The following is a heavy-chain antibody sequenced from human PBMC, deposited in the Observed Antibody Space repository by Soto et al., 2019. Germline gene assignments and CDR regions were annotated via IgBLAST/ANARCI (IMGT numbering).Heavy chain of an antibody. CDR2: ISSSSSYT. CDR1: GFTFSNYN. J-gene: IGHJ2*01. V-gene: IGHV3-21*01. CDR3: ARIWDRYLYFDL. D-gene: IGHD3-16*01. Sequence: EVQLVESGGGLVKPGGSLRLSCAASGFTFSNYNMNWVRQAPGKGLEWVSSISSSSSYTYYADSVKGRFTISRDNAKNSMYLQMNSLRAEDTAVYYCARIWDRYLYFDLWGRGTLVTVSS.